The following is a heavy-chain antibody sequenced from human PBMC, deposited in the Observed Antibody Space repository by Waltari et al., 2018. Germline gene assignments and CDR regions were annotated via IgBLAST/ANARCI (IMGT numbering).Heavy chain of an antibody. J-gene: IGHJ4*02. CDR3: LNYDLDL. Sequence: DVQVVESGGGLVQPGGSLRLSCLGVGFNFSNYFVHWVRQSPGKGPVWVARINNDGTIINYADSVKGRFTISRDNAKSTAYLQMNSLMGEDTALYYCLNYDLDLWSQGTLVTVSS. V-gene: IGHV3-74*01. D-gene: IGHD1-7*01. CDR2: INNDGTII. CDR1: GFNFSNYF.